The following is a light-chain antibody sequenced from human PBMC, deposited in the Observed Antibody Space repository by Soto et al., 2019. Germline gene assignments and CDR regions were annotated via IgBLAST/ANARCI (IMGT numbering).Light chain of an antibody. J-gene: IGLJ1*01. CDR3: CSYAGDSAFV. Sequence: SVLTQPAYVSGSPGQSITISCAGTSSDVGEYNLVSWYQQHPGEAPKVLIYEVTKRPSGLSSRFAGSKSGNTASLTISGLQAEDEADYYCCSYAGDSAFVFGTGTKVTVL. CDR1: SSDVGEYNL. V-gene: IGLV2-23*02. CDR2: EVT.